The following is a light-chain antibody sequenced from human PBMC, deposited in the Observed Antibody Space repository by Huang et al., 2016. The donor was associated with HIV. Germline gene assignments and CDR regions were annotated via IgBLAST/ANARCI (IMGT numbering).Light chain of an antibody. J-gene: IGKJ1*01. CDR2: WAT. CDR1: QTVLYSPNKKNY. Sequence: DIVMTQSPDSLAVSPGEGATNNCKSSQTVLYSPNKKNYLAWFQQKHGRPTKLLIYWATTRGAGVPDRFSGSGSGTDFTLTINSLQAEDVAVYFCLQYYSVPQTFGHGTKVEIK. V-gene: IGKV4-1*01. CDR3: LQYYSVPQT.